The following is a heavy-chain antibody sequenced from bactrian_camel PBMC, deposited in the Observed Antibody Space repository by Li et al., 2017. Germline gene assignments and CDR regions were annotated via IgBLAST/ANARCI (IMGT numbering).Heavy chain of an antibody. CDR2: ISARATET. CDR3: AAGRRWIASRPECSNAY. Sequence: VQLVESGGGLVHPGGSLTLSCAASGFTFGLSSMSWVRQTPGNPYEWVAGISARATETRYADSVKGRFTISKDNTKNTLYLQMNSLKPEDSATYYCAAGRRWIASRPECSNAYWGQETQVTVS. J-gene: IGHJ4*01. CDR1: GFTFGLSS. V-gene: IGHV3S42*01. D-gene: IGHD1*01.